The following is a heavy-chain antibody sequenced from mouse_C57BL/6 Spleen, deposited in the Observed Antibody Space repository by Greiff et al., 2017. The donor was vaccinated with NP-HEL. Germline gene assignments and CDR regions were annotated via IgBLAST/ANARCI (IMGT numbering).Heavy chain of an antibody. CDR3: ARGDHYYGSTPYAMDY. V-gene: IGHV3-6*01. D-gene: IGHD1-1*01. CDR2: ISYDGSN. Sequence: EVKLMESGPGLVKPSQSLSLTCSVTGYSITSGYYWNWIRQFPGNKLEWMGYISYDGSNNYNPSLKNRISITRDTSKNQFFLKLNSVTTEDTATYYCARGDHYYGSTPYAMDYWGQGTSVTVSS. J-gene: IGHJ4*01. CDR1: GYSITSGYY.